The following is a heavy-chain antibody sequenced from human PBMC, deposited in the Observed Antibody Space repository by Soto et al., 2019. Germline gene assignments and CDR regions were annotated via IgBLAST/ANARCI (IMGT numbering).Heavy chain of an antibody. CDR3: ARHYDSSGYSHFDY. Sequence: QVQLVQSGAEVKKPGSSVKVSCKASGGTFSSYAISWVRQAPGQGLEWMGGIIPIFGTANYAQKFQGRVTITADESTSTAYMELSSLRSEDTAVYYCARHYDSSGYSHFDYWGQGTLVTVSS. D-gene: IGHD3-22*01. V-gene: IGHV1-69*01. J-gene: IGHJ4*02. CDR1: GGTFSSYA. CDR2: IIPIFGTA.